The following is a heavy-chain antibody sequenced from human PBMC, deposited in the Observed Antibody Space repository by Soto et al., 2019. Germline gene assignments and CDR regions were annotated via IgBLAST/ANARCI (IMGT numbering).Heavy chain of an antibody. Sequence: QVLLEQWGAGLLKPSETLSLTCAVYGGFFSGYYWTWIRQPPGRGLEWLGEINHSGITDYNPSLKSRVSISIDTSKNQFSLKLNSVTAADTAVYYCAVGPRMWLAGGGYWGQGTLVTVSS. CDR1: GGFFSGYY. V-gene: IGHV4-34*01. CDR3: AVGPRMWLAGGGY. CDR2: INHSGIT. J-gene: IGHJ4*02. D-gene: IGHD6-19*01.